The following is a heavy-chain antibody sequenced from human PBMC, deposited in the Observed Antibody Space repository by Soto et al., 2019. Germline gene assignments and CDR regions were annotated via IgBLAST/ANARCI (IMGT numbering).Heavy chain of an antibody. CDR1: GFTFSGSD. J-gene: IGHJ4*02. CDR2: IRSKANSYAT. D-gene: IGHD3-10*01. Sequence: EVQLVESGGGLVQPGGSLKLSCAASGFTFSGSDMHWVRQASGKGLEWVGRIRSKANSYATVYAASVKGRFTISRDDSENTAYLQMNSLKTEDTAVYSCRSGSDYWGQGTLVTVSS. CDR3: RSGSDY. V-gene: IGHV3-73*02.